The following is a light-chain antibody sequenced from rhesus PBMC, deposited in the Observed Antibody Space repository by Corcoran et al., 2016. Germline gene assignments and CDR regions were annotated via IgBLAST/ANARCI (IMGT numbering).Light chain of an antibody. CDR1: ENVNNY. V-gene: IGKV1-74*01. J-gene: IGKJ3*01. CDR2: KAS. Sequence: DIQMTQSPSSLSASVGDRVTITCRASENVNNYLNWYQQKPGKAPKLLIYKASTLQRGVPSRFSGSGSGTDYTFTISSLQPDDVATYYCQHGYGTPFTFGPGTKLDIK. CDR3: QHGYGTPFT.